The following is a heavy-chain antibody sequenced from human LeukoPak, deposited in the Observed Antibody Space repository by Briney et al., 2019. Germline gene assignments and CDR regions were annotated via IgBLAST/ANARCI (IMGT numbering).Heavy chain of an antibody. CDR1: GFTFSSYA. CDR2: ISGSGGST. V-gene: IGHV3-23*01. J-gene: IGHJ5*02. D-gene: IGHD6-13*01. Sequence: GGSLRLSCAASGFTFSSYAMSWVRQAPGKGLEWVSAISGSGGSTYYADSVKGRFTISRDNSKNPLYLQMNSLRAEDTAVYYCAKDGYSSSWSGLNWFDPWGQGTLVTVSS. CDR3: AKDGYSSSWSGLNWFDP.